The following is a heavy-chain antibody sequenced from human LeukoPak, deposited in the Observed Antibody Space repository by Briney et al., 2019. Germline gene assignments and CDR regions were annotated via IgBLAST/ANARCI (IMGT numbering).Heavy chain of an antibody. CDR2: IYYSGST. CDR1: GGSISSYY. Sequence: PSETLSLTCTVPGGSISSYYWSWIRQPPGTGLEWIGYIYYSGSTNYNHSLKSRVTISVDTSKNQFSLKLSSVTAADTAVYYCARDQGLSMVRGVIPNWFDPWGQGTLVTVSS. CDR3: ARDQGLSMVRGVIPNWFDP. D-gene: IGHD3-10*01. J-gene: IGHJ5*02. V-gene: IGHV4-59*01.